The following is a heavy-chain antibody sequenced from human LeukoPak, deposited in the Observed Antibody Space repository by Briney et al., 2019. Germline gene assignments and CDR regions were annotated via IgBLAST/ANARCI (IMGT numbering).Heavy chain of an antibody. CDR1: GGSISSYY. CDR2: IYYSGST. V-gene: IGHV4-59*05. CDR3: ARHEGDSSYRGYFNY. J-gene: IGHJ4*02. D-gene: IGHD1-26*01. Sequence: PSETLSLTCTVSGGSISSYYWSWIRQPPGKGLEWIGSIYYSGSTYYNPSLKSRVTISVDTSKNQFSLKLSSVTAADTAVYYCARHEGDSSYRGYFNYWGQGTLVTVSS.